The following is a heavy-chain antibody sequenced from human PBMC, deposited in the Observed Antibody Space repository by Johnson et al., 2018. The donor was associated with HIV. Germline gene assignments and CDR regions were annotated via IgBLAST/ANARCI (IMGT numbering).Heavy chain of an antibody. CDR3: ANGGGYQLRESDAFDI. CDR2: IWYDGSKK. D-gene: IGHD4-17*01. Sequence: QVQLVESGGGVVQRGGSLRLSCAASGFTISPYGMHWVRQAPGKGLEWVAFIWYDGSKKYYVDSVKGRFTISRDNSKNTLYLQMNNLRPEDTAVYYCANGGGYQLRESDAFDIWGQGTKVTVSS. V-gene: IGHV3-30*02. CDR1: GFTISPYG. J-gene: IGHJ3*02.